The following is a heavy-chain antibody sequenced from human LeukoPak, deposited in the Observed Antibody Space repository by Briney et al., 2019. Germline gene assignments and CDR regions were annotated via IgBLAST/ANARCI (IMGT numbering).Heavy chain of an antibody. CDR2: INPNSGGT. CDR1: GYTFTGYY. Sequence: ASVKVSCKASGYTFTGYYMHWVRQAPGQGLEWMGWINPNSGGTNYAQKFQGRVTMTRDTSISTAYMELSRLRSDDTAVYYCARVAFIDSSGGLDYWGQGTLVTVSS. D-gene: IGHD3-22*01. CDR3: ARVAFIDSSGGLDY. J-gene: IGHJ4*02. V-gene: IGHV1-2*02.